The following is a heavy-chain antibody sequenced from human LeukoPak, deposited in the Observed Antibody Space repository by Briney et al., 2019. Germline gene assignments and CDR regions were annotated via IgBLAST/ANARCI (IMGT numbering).Heavy chain of an antibody. CDR3: ANGADGWQTRCYFDY. CDR1: GFTFSSYA. CDR2: ISGSGGST. Sequence: GGSLRLSCAASGFTFSSYAMSWVRQAPGKGLEWVSAISGSGGSTYYAGSVKGRFTISRDNSKNTLYLQMNSLRAEDTAVYYCANGADGWQTRCYFDYWGQGTLVTVSS. D-gene: IGHD5-24*01. J-gene: IGHJ4*02. V-gene: IGHV3-23*01.